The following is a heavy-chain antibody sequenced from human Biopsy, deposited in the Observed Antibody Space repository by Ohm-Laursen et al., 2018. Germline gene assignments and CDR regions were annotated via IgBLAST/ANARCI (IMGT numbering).Heavy chain of an antibody. D-gene: IGHD2-21*02. V-gene: IGHV4-39*01. Sequence: TLSLTCTVSGDSVTSDNYFWAWIRQPPGKGLEWIGSKHYRGGSYSNPSLRSRVAMSVDTAKNQISLTLPSVTAADTAVYCCGRHVVLTKPRRSFDIWGQGTVVTVSS. J-gene: IGHJ3*02. CDR1: GDSVTSDNYF. CDR2: KHYRGGS. CDR3: GRHVVLTKPRRSFDI.